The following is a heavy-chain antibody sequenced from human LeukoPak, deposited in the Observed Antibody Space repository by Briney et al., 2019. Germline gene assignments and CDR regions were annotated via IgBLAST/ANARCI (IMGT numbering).Heavy chain of an antibody. CDR3: ARGRPTTSIAAAGVNWFDP. Sequence: SVKVSCKASGGTFISYAISWVRQAPGQGLEWMGGIIPIFGTANYAQKFQGRVTMTADKSTSTAYMELSSLRSEDTAVYYCARGRPTTSIAAAGVNWFDPWGQGTLVTVSS. CDR2: IIPIFGTA. D-gene: IGHD6-13*01. CDR1: GGTFISYA. J-gene: IGHJ5*02. V-gene: IGHV1-69*06.